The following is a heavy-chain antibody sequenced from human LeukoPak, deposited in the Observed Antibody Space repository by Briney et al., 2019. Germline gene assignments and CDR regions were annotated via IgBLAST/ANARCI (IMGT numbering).Heavy chain of an antibody. Sequence: TGGSLRLSCAASGFTFSNYWMTWVRQAPGKGLEWVAHINQDGSKEYYMDSVKARFTISRDNAKNSLSLQMNSLRAEDTAVYYCERDGGVSGYDLLDYWGQGTLVTVSS. J-gene: IGHJ4*02. CDR1: GFTFSNYW. CDR2: INQDGSKE. V-gene: IGHV3-7*01. D-gene: IGHD5-12*01. CDR3: ERDGGVSGYDLLDY.